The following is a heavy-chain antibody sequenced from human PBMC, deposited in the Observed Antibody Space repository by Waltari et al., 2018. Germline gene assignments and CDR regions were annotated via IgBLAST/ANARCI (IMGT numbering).Heavy chain of an antibody. J-gene: IGHJ3*02. CDR1: GFTVSSNY. Sequence: EVQLVESGGGLVQPGGSLRLSCAASGFTVSSNYMNWVRQAPGKGLEWVSYISSSGSTIYYADSGKGRFTISRDNAKNSLYLQMNSLRAEDTAVYYCARDTGPRQGAFDIWGQGTMVTVSS. CDR3: ARDTGPRQGAFDI. V-gene: IGHV3-48*03. D-gene: IGHD2-8*02. CDR2: ISSSGSTI.